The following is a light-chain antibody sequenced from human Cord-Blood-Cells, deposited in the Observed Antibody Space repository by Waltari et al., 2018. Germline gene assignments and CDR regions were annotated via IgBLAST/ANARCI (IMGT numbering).Light chain of an antibody. V-gene: IGKV3-20*01. J-gene: IGKJ3*01. Sequence: EIVLTQSPGTLSLSPGERATLSCRASQSVRSSYLAWYQQKPGQAPRLSIYGASSRSTGIPDRFSGSGSGTDFTLTISRLEPEDFAVYYCQQYGSSFTFGPGTKVDIK. CDR1: QSVRSSY. CDR3: QQYGSSFT. CDR2: GAS.